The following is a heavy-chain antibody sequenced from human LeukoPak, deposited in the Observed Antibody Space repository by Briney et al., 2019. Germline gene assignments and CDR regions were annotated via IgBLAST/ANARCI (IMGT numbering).Heavy chain of an antibody. CDR1: GFSFIDYY. D-gene: IGHD3-10*01. CDR2: ISGSTSYT. CDR3: ARDILWFGENQDGRLFDF. Sequence: PGGSLTLPCAACGFSFIDYYCRWIRQAPGKGLEWVSYISGSTSYTDYADSVKGRFTISRDNAKNSLYLHKNSLRVDDTAVYYCARDILWFGENQDGRLFDFWGQGTLVTVSS. J-gene: IGHJ4*02. V-gene: IGHV3-11*06.